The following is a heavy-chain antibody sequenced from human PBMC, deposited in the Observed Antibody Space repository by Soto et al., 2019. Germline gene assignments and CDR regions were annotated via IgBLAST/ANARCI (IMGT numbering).Heavy chain of an antibody. V-gene: IGHV3-11*01. CDR3: ASVPTMGYCSGGSCYGAFDI. J-gene: IGHJ3*02. CDR1: GFTFSDYY. CDR2: ISSSGSTI. D-gene: IGHD2-15*01. Sequence: PGGSLRLSCAASGFTFSDYYMSWIRQAPGKGLEWVSYISSSGSTIYYADSVKGRFTISRDNAKNSLYLQMNSLRAEDTAVYYCASVPTMGYCSGGSCYGAFDIWGQGTMVTVSS.